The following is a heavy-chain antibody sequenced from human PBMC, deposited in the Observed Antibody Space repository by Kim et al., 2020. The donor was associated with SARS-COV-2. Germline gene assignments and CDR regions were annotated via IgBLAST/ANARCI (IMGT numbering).Heavy chain of an antibody. CDR3: AGGVGWRIEH. V-gene: IGHV3-7*05. Sequence: GGSLRLSCAASGISFSSYWMNWIRQAPGKGLEWVTNIKQDGSVKNYVESAKGRFTVSRDNVQSSANLQMDSLRVEDTAIYYCAGGVGWRIEHWGQGTRVTVSS. D-gene: IGHD6-19*01. CDR2: IKQDGSVK. CDR1: GISFSSYW. J-gene: IGHJ1*01.